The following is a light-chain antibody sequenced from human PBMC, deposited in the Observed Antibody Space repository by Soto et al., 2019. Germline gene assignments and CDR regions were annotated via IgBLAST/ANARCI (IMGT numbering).Light chain of an antibody. CDR3: HQYYDYPST. CDR2: NAS. Sequence: DIQMTQSPSTLSASVGDRVTITCRANQTIGGRLAWYHQGPGKAPKRLIYNASNLEKGVPSRFSGGGSGTDYTLTISSLQTHDFATFYCHQYYDYPSTFGQGTTVEIK. V-gene: IGKV1-5*03. J-gene: IGKJ2*01. CDR1: QTIGGR.